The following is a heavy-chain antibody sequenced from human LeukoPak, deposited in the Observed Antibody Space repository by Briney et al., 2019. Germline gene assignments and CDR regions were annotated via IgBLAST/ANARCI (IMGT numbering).Heavy chain of an antibody. CDR1: GFTFSSHW. V-gene: IGHV3-74*01. CDR3: ARGIGHSPMDY. D-gene: IGHD2-2*03. J-gene: IGHJ4*02. CDR2: INRDGGGT. Sequence: GGSLRLSCAASGFTFSSHWMHWVRQAPGKGLVWVSRINRDGGGTSYADSVKGRFTISRDNAKNTLYLQMNNLRAEDTAVYYCARGIGHSPMDYWGQGTLVTVSS.